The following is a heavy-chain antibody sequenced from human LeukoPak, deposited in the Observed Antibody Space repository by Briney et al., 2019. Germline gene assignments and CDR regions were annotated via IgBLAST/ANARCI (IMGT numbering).Heavy chain of an antibody. Sequence: PSETLSLTCAVSGGSISSSNWWSWVRQPPGKGLEWIGEIYHSGSTNYNPSLKSRVTISVDKSKNQFSLKLSSVTAADTAVYYCARKRDSSSWYPYYYGMDVWGQGTTVTVSS. J-gene: IGHJ6*02. CDR2: IYHSGST. V-gene: IGHV4-4*02. D-gene: IGHD6-13*01. CDR1: GGSISSSNW. CDR3: ARKRDSSSWYPYYYGMDV.